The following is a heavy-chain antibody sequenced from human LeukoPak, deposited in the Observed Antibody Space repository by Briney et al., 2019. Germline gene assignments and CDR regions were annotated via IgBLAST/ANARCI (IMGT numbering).Heavy chain of an antibody. Sequence: GGSLRLSCAASGFTVSSNYMSWVRQAPGKGLEWVSVIYSGGSTYYADSVKGRFTISRDNSKNTLYLQMNSLRVEDTAVYYCARVEATVTTLIDAFDIWGQGTMVTVSS. CDR2: IYSGGST. V-gene: IGHV3-66*01. J-gene: IGHJ3*02. CDR3: ARVEATVTTLIDAFDI. D-gene: IGHD4-17*01. CDR1: GFTVSSNY.